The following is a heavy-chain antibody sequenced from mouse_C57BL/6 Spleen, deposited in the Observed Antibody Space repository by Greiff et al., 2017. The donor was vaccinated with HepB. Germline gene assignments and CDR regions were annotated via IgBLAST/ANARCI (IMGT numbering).Heavy chain of an antibody. CDR1: GFSLTSYG. CDR2: IWSGGST. Sequence: VKLEESGPGLVQPSQSLSITCTVSGFSLTSYGVHWVRQSPGKGLEWLGVIWSGGSTDYNAAFISRLSISKDNSKSQVFFKMNSLQADDTAIYYCARMGDYYFDYWGQGTTLTVSS. CDR3: ARMGDYYFDY. J-gene: IGHJ2*01. V-gene: IGHV2-2*01.